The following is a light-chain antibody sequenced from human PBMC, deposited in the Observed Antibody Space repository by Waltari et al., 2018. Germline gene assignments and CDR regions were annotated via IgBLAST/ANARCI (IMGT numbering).Light chain of an antibody. CDR1: ILAKKY. J-gene: IGLJ3*02. CDR2: KDN. V-gene: IGLV3-27*01. CDR3: YSAADNAVGV. Sequence: SYDLTQPSSVSVSPGQTARTTCSGDILAKKYGRWFQQKPGQAPVQVIYKDNERPSGIPERFSGSSPGTTVTLTISGAHVDDEADYYCYSAADNAVGVFGGGTKLTV.